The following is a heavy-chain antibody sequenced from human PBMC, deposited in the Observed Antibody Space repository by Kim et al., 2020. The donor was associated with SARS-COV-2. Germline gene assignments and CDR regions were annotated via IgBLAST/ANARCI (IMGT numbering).Heavy chain of an antibody. J-gene: IGHJ6*02. CDR3: AREYYDILTGYPYYYYGMDV. V-gene: IGHV3-21*01. CDR1: GFTFSSYS. CDR2: ISSSSSYI. Sequence: GGSLRLSCAASGFTFSSYSMNWVRQAPGKGLEWVSSISSSSSYIYYADSVKGRFTISRDNAKNSLYLQMNSLRAEDTAVYYCAREYYDILTGYPYYYYGMDVWGQGTTVTVSS. D-gene: IGHD3-9*01.